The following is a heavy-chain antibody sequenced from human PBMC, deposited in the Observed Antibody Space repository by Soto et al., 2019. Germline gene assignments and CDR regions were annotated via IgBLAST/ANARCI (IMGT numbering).Heavy chain of an antibody. D-gene: IGHD2-2*02. CDR2: IYNSGST. CDR1: GGSTSSYY. Sequence: PSETLSLTCTVSGGSTSSYYWSWIRQPPGKGQEWIGFIYNSGSTNYNPSLKSRVTISMDTSRNQFSLKLSSVTAADTAVYYCARGYCSSTICYIWDNWFDPWGQGTLVTVSS. V-gene: IGHV4-59*01. CDR3: ARGYCSSTICYIWDNWFDP. J-gene: IGHJ5*02.